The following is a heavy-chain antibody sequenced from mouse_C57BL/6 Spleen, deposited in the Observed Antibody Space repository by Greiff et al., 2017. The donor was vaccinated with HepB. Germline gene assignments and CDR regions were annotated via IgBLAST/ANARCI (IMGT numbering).Heavy chain of an antibody. V-gene: IGHV1-81*01. CDR1: GYTFTSYG. CDR2: IYPRSGNT. Sequence: VQLQQSGAELARPGASVKLSCKASGYTFTSYGISWVKQRTGQGLEWIGEIYPRSGNTSYNEKFKGKATLTADKSSSTAYMELRSLTSEDSAVYFCARRGDGYSDWYFDVWGTGTTVTVSS. D-gene: IGHD2-3*01. J-gene: IGHJ1*03. CDR3: ARRGDGYSDWYFDV.